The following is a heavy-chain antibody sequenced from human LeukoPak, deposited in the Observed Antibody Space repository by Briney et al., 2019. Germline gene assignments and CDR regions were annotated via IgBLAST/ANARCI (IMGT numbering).Heavy chain of an antibody. V-gene: IGHV4-34*01. CDR1: GASFSGYF. CDR2: INRDGTT. J-gene: IGHJ3*02. D-gene: IGHD2-2*01. CDR3: AKEACSSGTCDAFDI. Sequence: SETLSLTCAVYGASFSGYFWSWIRQPPGKGLEWIGEINRDGTTNYNPSLKSRVVMSVDTSKNQFSLRLSSLSAADTAVYYCAKEACSSGTCDAFDIWGQGTMVTVSS.